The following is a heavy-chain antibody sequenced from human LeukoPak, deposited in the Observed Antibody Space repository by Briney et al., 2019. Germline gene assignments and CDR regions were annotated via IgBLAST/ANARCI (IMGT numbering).Heavy chain of an antibody. Sequence: PSETLSLTCTVSGGSVTSYYCNWVRQPPGRGLEWIGYIYYSGGTNYNPSLESRVTISLDTAKNQFSLKLRSVTAEDTAVYYCATTGATSPSSASWFNIEYWGQGTLVPVSS. D-gene: IGHD6-13*01. V-gene: IGHV4-59*08. CDR2: IYYSGGT. CDR1: GGSVTSYY. CDR3: ATTGATSPSSASWFNIEY. J-gene: IGHJ4*02.